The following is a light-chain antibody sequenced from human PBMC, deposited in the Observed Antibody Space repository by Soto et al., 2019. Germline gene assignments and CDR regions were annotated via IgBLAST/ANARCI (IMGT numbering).Light chain of an antibody. CDR2: GAS. J-gene: IGKJ5*01. Sequence: IQMTQSPSSLSASVVDMFTITVRSSQSISTYLSWYQQKPGKVPKLLIYGASSLQTGVPSRFSGSGSGTEFIFTISSLQPEDFATYYCQQYHSSPTWTFGQGTRLEIK. CDR1: QSISTY. CDR3: QQYHSSPTWT. V-gene: IGKV1-39*01.